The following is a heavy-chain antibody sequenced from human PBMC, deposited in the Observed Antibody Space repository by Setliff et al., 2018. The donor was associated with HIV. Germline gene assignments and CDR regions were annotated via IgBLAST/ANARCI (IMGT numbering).Heavy chain of an antibody. D-gene: IGHD2-21*01. V-gene: IGHV1-69*05. CDR3: ASAYCGGDCYSVGDASDI. CDR2: IIPIFGTA. J-gene: IGHJ3*02. CDR1: GGTFSSYA. Sequence: SVKVSCKASGGTFSSYAISWVRQAPGQGLEWMGGIIPIFGTANYAQKFQGRVTITTDESTSTAYMELSSLRSEDTAVYYCASAYCGGDCYSVGDASDIWGQGTMVTVSS.